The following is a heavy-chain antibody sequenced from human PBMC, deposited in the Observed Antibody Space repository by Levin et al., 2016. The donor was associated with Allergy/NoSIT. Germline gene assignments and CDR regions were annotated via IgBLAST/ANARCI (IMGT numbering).Heavy chain of an antibody. J-gene: IGHJ4*02. Sequence: SETLSLTCAVYGGSFSGYYWSWIRQPPGKGLEWIGEINHSGSTNYNPSLKSRVTISVDTSKNQFSLKLSSVTAADTAVYYCARVSGTQDLGDYWGQGTLVTVSS. CDR2: INHSGST. D-gene: IGHD1-14*01. CDR3: ARVSGTQDLGDY. V-gene: IGHV4-34*01. CDR1: GGSFSGYY.